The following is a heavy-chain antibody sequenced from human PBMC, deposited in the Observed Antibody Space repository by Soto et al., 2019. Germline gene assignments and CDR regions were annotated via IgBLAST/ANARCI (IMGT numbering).Heavy chain of an antibody. Sequence: QVQLQESGPGLVKPSQTLSLTCTVSGGSISSGGYYWSWIRQHPGKGLEWIGYIYYSGSTYYNPSLKSRVTISVDTSKNQFSLKLSSVTAADTAVYYCARFGGYDSSGYSWWFDPWGQGPLVTVSS. V-gene: IGHV4-31*03. D-gene: IGHD3-22*01. CDR1: GGSISSGGYY. CDR2: IYYSGST. CDR3: ARFGGYDSSGYSWWFDP. J-gene: IGHJ5*02.